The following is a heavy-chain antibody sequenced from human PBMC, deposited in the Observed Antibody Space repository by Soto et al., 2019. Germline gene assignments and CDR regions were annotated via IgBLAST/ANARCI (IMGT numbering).Heavy chain of an antibody. V-gene: IGHV3-66*04. CDR2: LYPGPGT. CDR1: GFTVKANF. J-gene: IGHJ3*02. CDR3: ARQCGGDCSNAFTM. Sequence: EEQLVESGGGLVRPGGSLRLSCAVSGFTVKANFMNGIRQAPGKEPQWVAVLYPGPGTYYADSLTGRFTISRDDYTNTLFLQLINIRAEDTAVYYCARQCGGDCSNAFTMWGQGTMVTVSS. D-gene: IGHD2-21*01.